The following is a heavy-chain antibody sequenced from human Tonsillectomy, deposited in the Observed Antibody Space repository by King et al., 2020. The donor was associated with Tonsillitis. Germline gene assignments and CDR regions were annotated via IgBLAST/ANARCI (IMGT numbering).Heavy chain of an antibody. CDR2: ISSSGSTI. CDR1: GFTFSDYY. V-gene: IGHV3-11*01. CDR3: AREESRTIFCSHTTAFDY. Sequence: VQLVESGGGLVKPGGSLRLSCAASGFTFSDYYMSWIRQAPGKGLEWGSYISSSGSTIYYADSVKGRFTISRDNAKNSLYLQMNSLRAADTSVDYCAREESRTIFCSHTTAFDYWGQGTLVTVSS. J-gene: IGHJ4*02. D-gene: IGHD3-3*01.